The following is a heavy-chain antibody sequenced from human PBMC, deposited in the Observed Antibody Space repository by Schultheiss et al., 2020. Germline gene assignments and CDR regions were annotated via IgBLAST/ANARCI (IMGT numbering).Heavy chain of an antibody. V-gene: IGHV3-21*01. J-gene: IGHJ6*03. D-gene: IGHD5-24*01. Sequence: GESLKISCAASGFTFSSYSMNWVRQAPGKGLEWVSSISSSSSYIYYADSVKGRFTISRDNAKNSLYLQMNSLRAEDTAVYYCARGSEMATIFHYYYYMDVWGKGTTVTVSS. CDR1: GFTFSSYS. CDR3: ARGSEMATIFHYYYYMDV. CDR2: ISSSSSYI.